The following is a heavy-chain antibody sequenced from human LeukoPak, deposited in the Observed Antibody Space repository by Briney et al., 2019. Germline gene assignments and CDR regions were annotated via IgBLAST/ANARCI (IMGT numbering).Heavy chain of an antibody. CDR2: IYSGDSDT. Sequence: GESLKISCKGSGYSFTSYWIGWVRQMPGKGLEWMGIIYSGDSDTRYSPSVQGQVTISADKSISTAYLQWSSLKASDTAMYYCARRLRYCSSTSCYSYYFDYWGQGTLVTVSS. CDR1: GYSFTSYW. D-gene: IGHD2-2*01. CDR3: ARRLRYCSSTSCYSYYFDY. J-gene: IGHJ4*02. V-gene: IGHV5-51*01.